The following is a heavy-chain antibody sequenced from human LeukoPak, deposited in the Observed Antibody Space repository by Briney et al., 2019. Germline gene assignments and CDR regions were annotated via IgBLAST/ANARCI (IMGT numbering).Heavy chain of an antibody. Sequence: PSETLSLTCAVYGGSISSYYWSWIRQPAGKGLEWIGRIYTSGSTNYNPSLKSRVTMSVDTSKNQFSLKLSSVTAADTAVYYCAREAGTAAGTPFDYWGQGTLVTVSS. CDR2: IYTSGST. V-gene: IGHV4-4*07. CDR3: AREAGTAAGTPFDY. J-gene: IGHJ4*02. CDR1: GGSISSYY. D-gene: IGHD6-13*01.